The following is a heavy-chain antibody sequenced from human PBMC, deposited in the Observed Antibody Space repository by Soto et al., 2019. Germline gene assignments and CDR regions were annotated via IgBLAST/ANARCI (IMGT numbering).Heavy chain of an antibody. Sequence: SETLSLTCTVAGGSISSYYWSWTRQPPGKGLEWIGYIYYSGSTNYNPSLKSRVTISVDTSKNQFSLKLSSVTAADTAVYYCARGTYDFWSGSLDYWGQGTLVTVSS. J-gene: IGHJ4*02. CDR3: ARGTYDFWSGSLDY. V-gene: IGHV4-59*01. CDR2: IYYSGST. CDR1: GGSISSYY. D-gene: IGHD3-3*01.